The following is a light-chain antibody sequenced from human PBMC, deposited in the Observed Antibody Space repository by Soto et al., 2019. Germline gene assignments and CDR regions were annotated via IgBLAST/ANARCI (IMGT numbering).Light chain of an antibody. V-gene: IGKV3-20*01. CDR2: GAS. J-gene: IGKJ3*01. CDR3: QQYGNSPAT. CDR1: QSVSSSY. Sequence: EIVLTQSPGTLSLSPGERATLSCRASQSVSSSYLAWYQQKPGQAPRLLIYGASSRATGIPDRFSGSGSGTDFTLTITRLDAEDFAVYFCQQYGNSPATFGPGTKVEIK.